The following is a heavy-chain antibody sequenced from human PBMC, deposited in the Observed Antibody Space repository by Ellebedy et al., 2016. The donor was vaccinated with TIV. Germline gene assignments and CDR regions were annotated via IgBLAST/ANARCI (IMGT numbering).Heavy chain of an antibody. CDR1: GGSVSIGSYY. Sequence: SETLSLTXTVSGGSVSIGSYYWSWIRQPPGKGLEWIGFIYYTGRTNYNPSLKSRVTISVDTSKNQFSLKLSSVTAADAAVYYCARSSDYVGSGDYWGQGTLVTVSS. V-gene: IGHV4-61*01. CDR3: ARSSDYVGSGDY. J-gene: IGHJ4*02. CDR2: IYYTGRT. D-gene: IGHD4-17*01.